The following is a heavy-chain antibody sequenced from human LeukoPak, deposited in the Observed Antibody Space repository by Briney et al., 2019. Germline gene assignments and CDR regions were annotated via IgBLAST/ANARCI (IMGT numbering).Heavy chain of an antibody. V-gene: IGHV4-34*01. J-gene: IGHJ4*02. D-gene: IGHD3-10*01. CDR2: INHSGST. Sequence: SETLSLTCAVFGGSFSGYYWSWVRQPPGKGLEWIGEINHSGSTNYNPSLKSRVTISVDTSKNQFSLKLSSVTAADTAVYYCARGRDRYCYGSGSYYLLLYWGQGTLVTVSS. CDR1: GGSFSGYY. CDR3: ARGRDRYCYGSGSYYLLLY.